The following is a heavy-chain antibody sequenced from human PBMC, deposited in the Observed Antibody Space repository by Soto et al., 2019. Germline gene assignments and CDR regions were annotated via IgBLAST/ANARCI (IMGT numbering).Heavy chain of an antibody. V-gene: IGHV1-18*01. CDR2: ISAYNGNT. Sequence: ASVKVSCKASGYTFTSYGISWVRQAPGQGLEWMGWISAYNGNTNYAQKLQGRVTMTTDTSTSKAYMEMRRLRSDDPAVYYCAGVNRLWIAAAGLDYWGQGTLVTVSS. D-gene: IGHD6-13*01. CDR1: GYTFTSYG. CDR3: AGVNRLWIAAAGLDY. J-gene: IGHJ4*02.